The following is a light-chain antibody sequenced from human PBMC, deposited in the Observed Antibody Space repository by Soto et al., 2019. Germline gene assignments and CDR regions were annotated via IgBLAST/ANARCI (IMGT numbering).Light chain of an antibody. CDR3: SSYTSTTTVV. CDR2: EVS. V-gene: IGLV2-14*01. Sequence: QSALTQPASVSGSPGQSITISCTGTSSDVGGYNYVSWYQQHPGKAPKLMIYEVSNRPSGVSNRFSGSKSGNTASLTISGLQAKDEADYYCSSYTSTTTVVVGGGTKLTVL. CDR1: SSDVGGYNY. J-gene: IGLJ2*01.